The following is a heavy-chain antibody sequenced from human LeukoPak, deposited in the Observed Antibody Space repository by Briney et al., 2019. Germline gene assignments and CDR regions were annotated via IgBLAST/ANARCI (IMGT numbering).Heavy chain of an antibody. CDR3: ARLLSGSGSYGAFDI. V-gene: IGHV4-4*07. CDR2: IHTSGST. J-gene: IGHJ3*02. CDR1: GGSISSYY. Sequence: SETLSLTCTVSGGSISSYYWNWIRQPAGKGLEWIGRIHTSGSTNYNPSLKSRVTMSVDTSKNQFSLKLSSVTAADTAVYYCARLLSGSGSYGAFDIRGQGTMVTVSS. D-gene: IGHD3-10*01.